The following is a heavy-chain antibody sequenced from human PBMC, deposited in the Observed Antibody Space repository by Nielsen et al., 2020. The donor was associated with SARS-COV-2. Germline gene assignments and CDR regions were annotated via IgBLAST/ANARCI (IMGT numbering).Heavy chain of an antibody. CDR1: GYTFTSYA. CDR3: ARDRPIGIWYDYFDY. V-gene: IGHV1-3*01. J-gene: IGHJ4*02. D-gene: IGHD6-13*01. CDR2: INAGNGNT. Sequence: ASVKVSCKASGYTFTSYAMHWVRQAPGQRLEWMGWINAGNGNTKYSQKFQGRVTITRDTSASTAYMELSSLRSEDTAVYYCARDRPIGIWYDYFDYWGQGTLVTVSS.